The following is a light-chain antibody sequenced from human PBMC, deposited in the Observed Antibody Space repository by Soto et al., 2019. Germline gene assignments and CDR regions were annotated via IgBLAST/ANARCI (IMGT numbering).Light chain of an antibody. CDR2: ATS. J-gene: IGKJ1*01. CDR1: QTVNSDY. CDR3: HQFGYSPRT. Sequence: EIVLTQSPGTLSLSPGETATLSCRASQTVNSDYLAWFQQRPGQAPRLLIFATSRRATDIPDRFSGSGSGTDFTLALRRLEHEDFAVYYCHQFGYSPRTFGQGTKVE. V-gene: IGKV3-20*01.